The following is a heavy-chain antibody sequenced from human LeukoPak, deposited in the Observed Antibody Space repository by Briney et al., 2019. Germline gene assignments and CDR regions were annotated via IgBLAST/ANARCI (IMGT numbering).Heavy chain of an antibody. Sequence: SETLSLTCTVSGGSISSSSYYWGWIRQPPGKGPEWIGSIYYSGSTYYNPSLKSRVTISVDTSKNQFSLQLSSVTAADTAVYYCARQYDTGGYYCFDYWGQGTLVTVAS. V-gene: IGHV4-39*01. J-gene: IGHJ4*02. D-gene: IGHD3-22*01. CDR1: GGSISSSSYY. CDR3: ARQYDTGGYYCFDY. CDR2: IYYSGST.